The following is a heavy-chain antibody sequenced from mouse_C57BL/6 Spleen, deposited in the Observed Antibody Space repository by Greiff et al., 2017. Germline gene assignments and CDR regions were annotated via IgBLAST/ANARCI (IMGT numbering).Heavy chain of an antibody. CDR2: ISSGSSTI. Sequence: EVQLVESGGGLVKPGGSLKLSCAASGFTFSDYGMHWVRQAPEKGLEWVAYISSGSSTIYYADTVKGRFTISRDKAKNTLYLQMTSLRSEDTAMYYCARPGYGNYGAMDYWGQGTSVTVSS. D-gene: IGHD2-1*01. J-gene: IGHJ4*01. CDR3: ARPGYGNYGAMDY. V-gene: IGHV5-17*01. CDR1: GFTFSDYG.